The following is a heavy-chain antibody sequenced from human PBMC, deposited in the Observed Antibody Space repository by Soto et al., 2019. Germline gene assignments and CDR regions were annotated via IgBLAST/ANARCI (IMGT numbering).Heavy chain of an antibody. CDR2: ISGIGGSS. Sequence: EVQLLESGGALEHPGGSLRLSCAASGFAFSTYAMTWVRQAPGKGLEWVSVISGIGGSSYYAASVKGRFTISRDNSKNTPVLQMNGLRAEDTGVYYCAKVPKRGAAGRFEYYKYGMDVWGQGTTVTVSS. CDR3: AKVPKRGAAGRFEYYKYGMDV. D-gene: IGHD6-13*01. CDR1: GFAFSTYA. J-gene: IGHJ6*02. V-gene: IGHV3-23*01.